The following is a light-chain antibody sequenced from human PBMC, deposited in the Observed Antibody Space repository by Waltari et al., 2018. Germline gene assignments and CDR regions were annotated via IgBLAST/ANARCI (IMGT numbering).Light chain of an antibody. CDR1: QSLLYSDGKTS. J-gene: IGKJ4*01. V-gene: IGKV2-29*02. CDR3: MQGLLPPLT. CDR2: DVS. Sequence: IVMTQTPPSLSVTPGQSASISCKSNQSLLYSDGKTSLHWYLQRPGQSPQLLIHDVSSRFAGVPDRINGRGSGTDFTLEISRVEAEDVGVYYCMQGLLPPLTFGGGTKVEIK.